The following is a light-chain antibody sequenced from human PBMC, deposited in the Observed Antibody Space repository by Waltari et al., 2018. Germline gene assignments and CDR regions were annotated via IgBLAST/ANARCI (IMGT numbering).Light chain of an antibody. CDR2: GDN. CDR3: QSYDTTLSVV. J-gene: IGLJ2*01. Sequence: QSVLTPPPPVSGAPRQRVTISRPGSGSNIGAGYDVPWYRQLPGKAPTLLIYGDNTRPPGVSDRFSGSQFDTSASLAIAGLQADDEADYYCQSYDTTLSVVFGGGTKLTVL. V-gene: IGLV1-40*01. CDR1: GSNIGAGYD.